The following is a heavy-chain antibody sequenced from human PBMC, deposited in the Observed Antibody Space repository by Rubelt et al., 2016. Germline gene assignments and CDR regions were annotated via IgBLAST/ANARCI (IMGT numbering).Heavy chain of an antibody. CDR1: GGSISNYY. J-gene: IGHJ4*02. Sequence: QVQLQESGPGLVKPSETLSLTCTVSGGSISNYYWSWIRQPPGKGLEWIGYIYYSGFTDFSPSLKSRVTMSVDTSKNQFSLNLTSMTAADTAVYYCARQYSSSSHFDHWGQGILVTVSS. D-gene: IGHD6-6*01. CDR3: ARQYSSSSHFDH. V-gene: IGHV4-59*08. CDR2: IYYSGFT.